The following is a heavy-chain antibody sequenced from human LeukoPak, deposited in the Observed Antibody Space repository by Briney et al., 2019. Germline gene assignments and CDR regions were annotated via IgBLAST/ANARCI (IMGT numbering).Heavy chain of an antibody. V-gene: IGHV4-38-2*02. CDR1: GYDITNGNY. CDR3: GRDNHGDFDY. Sequence: SETLSLTCSVSGYDITNGNYWGWVRQPPGQGLEWIGSIFYDGGVHLNPSLKRRVTVSVDTSKNPVSLKLSSVTAPDTAVYYCGRDNHGDFDYWDQGILVTVSS. D-gene: IGHD3-10*01. CDR2: IFYDGGV. J-gene: IGHJ4*02.